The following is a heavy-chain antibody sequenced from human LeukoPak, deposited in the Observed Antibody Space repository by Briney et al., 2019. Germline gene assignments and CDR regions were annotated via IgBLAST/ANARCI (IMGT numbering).Heavy chain of an antibody. Sequence: ASVKVSCKASGYTSTSYVINWVRQAPGQGLEWMGWIHTKTGNPTYAQGFTGRFVFSFDTSVSTAYLQINSLEAEDTAVYYCARFRSFLDAFDIWGQGTMVTVSS. V-gene: IGHV7-4-1*02. J-gene: IGHJ3*02. D-gene: IGHD3-3*01. CDR2: IHTKTGNP. CDR1: GYTSTSYV. CDR3: ARFRSFLDAFDI.